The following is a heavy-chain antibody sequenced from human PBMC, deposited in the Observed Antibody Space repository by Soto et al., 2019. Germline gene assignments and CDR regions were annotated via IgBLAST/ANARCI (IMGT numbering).Heavy chain of an antibody. CDR3: AKALYGSGSYRWFDP. CDR1: GFTFSSYA. Sequence: GGSLRLSCAASGFTFSSYAMSWVRQAPGKGLEWVSAISGSGGSTYYADSVKGRFTISRDNSKNTLYLQMNSLRAEDTAVYYCAKALYGSGSYRWFDPWGQGTLVTVSS. J-gene: IGHJ5*02. D-gene: IGHD3-10*01. V-gene: IGHV3-23*01. CDR2: ISGSGGST.